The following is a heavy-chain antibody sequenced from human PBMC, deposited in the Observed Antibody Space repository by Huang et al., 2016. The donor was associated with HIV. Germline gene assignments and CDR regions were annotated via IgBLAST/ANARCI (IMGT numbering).Heavy chain of an antibody. CDR2: IKIDGRTT. CDR3: ARAGGFEI. Sequence: EEHLVESGGGLVPPGGSLSLSCEASGFKFSNYWMQWVRQAPGKGLMWVSRIKIDGRTTDYADSVKGRFTISRDNAKNTLYLQMSSLTAEDTAIYYCARAGGFEIWGQGTVVTVSS. V-gene: IGHV3-74*01. D-gene: IGHD2-15*01. CDR1: GFKFSNYW. J-gene: IGHJ3*02.